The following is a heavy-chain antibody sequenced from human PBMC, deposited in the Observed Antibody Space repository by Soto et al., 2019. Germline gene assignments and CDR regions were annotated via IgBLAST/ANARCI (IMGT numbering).Heavy chain of an antibody. CDR2: ISAYNGNT. V-gene: IGHV1-18*01. CDR3: ARNQPSGSPQSDP. J-gene: IGHJ5*02. CDR1: GYTFTSYG. Sequence: QVQLVQSGAEVKKPGASVKVSCKASGYTFTSYGISWVRQAPGQGLEWMGWISAYNGNTNYAQKLQGRVTMTTDPXTSTAYLGLSRLTADAAAVYYCARNQPSGSPQSDPWGQGTRVTVSS. D-gene: IGHD1-26*01.